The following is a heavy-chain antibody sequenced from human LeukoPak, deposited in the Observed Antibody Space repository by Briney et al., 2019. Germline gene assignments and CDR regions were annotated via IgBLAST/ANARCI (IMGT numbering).Heavy chain of an antibody. V-gene: IGHV3-23*01. J-gene: IGHJ4*02. CDR3: AKYVSIDAGFDY. D-gene: IGHD3-22*01. Sequence: PSETLSLTCTVSGGSISSISYYWGWIRQPPGKGLEWVAAISSSGGNTYYADSVKGRFSISRDNSKKKFYLQMNRLRAEDTAVYYCAKYVSIDAGFDYWGQGTLVTVSS. CDR1: GGSISSISYY. CDR2: ISSSGGNT.